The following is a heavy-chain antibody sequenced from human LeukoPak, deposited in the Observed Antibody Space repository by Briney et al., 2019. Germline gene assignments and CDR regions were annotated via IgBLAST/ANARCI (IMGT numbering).Heavy chain of an antibody. D-gene: IGHD2-15*01. V-gene: IGHV3-23*01. CDR3: ARAPVTSCSGVLCYPFDY. Sequence: GGSLRLSCAASGFTLNNYAMSWVRQAPGKGLEWVSATSSRDAGTYHADSVRGRFTISRDNSKNTLYLQMNILRAEDAAVYYCARAPVTSCSGVLCYPFDYWGQGTLVTVSS. CDR2: TSSRDAGT. J-gene: IGHJ4*02. CDR1: GFTLNNYA.